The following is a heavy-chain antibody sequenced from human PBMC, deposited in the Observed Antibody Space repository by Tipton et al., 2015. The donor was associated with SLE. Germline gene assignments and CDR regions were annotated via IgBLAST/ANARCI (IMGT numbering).Heavy chain of an antibody. CDR3: AREVDYYDSSGYYYDAFDI. CDR2: IYYSGST. CDR1: GGSISSYY. J-gene: IGHJ3*02. V-gene: IGHV4-59*01. Sequence: TLSLTCTVSGGSISSYYWSWIRQPPGKGLVWIGYIYYSGSTNYNPSLKSRVTISVDTSKNQFSLKLSSVTAADTAVYYCAREVDYYDSSGYYYDAFDIWGQGTMVTVSS. D-gene: IGHD3-22*01.